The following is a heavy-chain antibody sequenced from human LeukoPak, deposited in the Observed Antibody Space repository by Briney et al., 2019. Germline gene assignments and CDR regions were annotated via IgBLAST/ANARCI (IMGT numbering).Heavy chain of an antibody. Sequence: SETLSLTCTVSGGSISSYYWSWIRQPPGKGLEWIGEINHSGSTNYNPSLKSRVTISVDTSKNQFSLKLSSVTAADTAVYYCARATRRVWGTLDYWGQGTLVTVSS. D-gene: IGHD7-27*01. CDR3: ARATRRVWGTLDY. J-gene: IGHJ4*02. CDR1: GGSISSYY. V-gene: IGHV4-34*01. CDR2: INHSGST.